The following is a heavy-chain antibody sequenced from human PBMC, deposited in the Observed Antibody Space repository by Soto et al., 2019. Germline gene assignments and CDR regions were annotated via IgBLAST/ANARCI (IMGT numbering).Heavy chain of an antibody. V-gene: IGHV3-13*01. CDR3: ARGDYHDY. D-gene: IGHD4-17*01. CDR1: GFTVSSYD. Sequence: LRLPCAACGFTVSSYDLHWVRQATGKGLEWVSAIGTAGDTYYPGSVKGRFTISRENAKNSLYLQMNSLRAGDTAVYYCARGDYHDYWGQGTLVTSPQ. CDR2: IGTAGDT. J-gene: IGHJ4*02.